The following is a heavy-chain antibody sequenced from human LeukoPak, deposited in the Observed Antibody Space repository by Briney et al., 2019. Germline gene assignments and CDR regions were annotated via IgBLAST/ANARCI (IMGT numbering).Heavy chain of an antibody. V-gene: IGHV3-48*01. CDR1: GFTFSSYS. D-gene: IGHD3-3*01. Sequence: GGSLRLSCAASGFTFSSYSMNWVRQAPGKGLEWVSYISSSSSTIYYADSVKGRFTISRDNAKNSLYLQMNSLRAEDTAVYYCARDGGRGPIDYWGQGTLVTVSS. J-gene: IGHJ4*02. CDR3: ARDGGRGPIDY. CDR2: ISSSSSTI.